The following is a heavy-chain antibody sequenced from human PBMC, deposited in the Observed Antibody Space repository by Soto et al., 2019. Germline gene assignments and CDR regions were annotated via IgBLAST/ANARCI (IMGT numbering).Heavy chain of an antibody. CDR1: GFSFSISP. CDR2: ISYDGTNK. D-gene: IGHD7-27*01. V-gene: IGHV3-30-3*01. J-gene: IGHJ4*02. CDR3: ARDPKTSGGQHWAFNYFDS. Sequence: GGSLRLCCAASGFSFSISPMHWVRQAPGKGPEWVALISYDGTNKFYADSVKGRFTISRDNSKSTLYLQVDSLRPEDAAVYYCARDPKTSGGQHWAFNYFDSWGQGTLVTVSS.